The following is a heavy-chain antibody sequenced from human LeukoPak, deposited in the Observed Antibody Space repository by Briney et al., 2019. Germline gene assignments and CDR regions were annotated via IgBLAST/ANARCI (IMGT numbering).Heavy chain of an antibody. CDR3: TRGGELMNF. V-gene: IGHV4-61*02. D-gene: IGHD1-26*01. Sequence: SETLSLTCTVSGGSVNSGNYYWNWIRQPAGKRLEWIGRIYTSGSTNYNPSLKSRVTISIDASKNQFSLRLSSVTAADTAVYYCTRGGELMNFWGQGTLVTVSS. CDR1: GGSVNSGNYY. CDR2: IYTSGST. J-gene: IGHJ4*02.